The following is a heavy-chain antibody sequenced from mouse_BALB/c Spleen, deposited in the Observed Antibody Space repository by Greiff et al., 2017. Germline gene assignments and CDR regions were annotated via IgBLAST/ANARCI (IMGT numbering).Heavy chain of an antibody. J-gene: IGHJ2*01. D-gene: IGHD1-1*01. CDR1: GYAFTNYL. V-gene: IGHV1-54*01. CDR3: ARFGTTVVALDY. Sequence: QVQLQQSGAELVRPGTSVKVSCKASGYAFTNYLIEWVKQRPGQGLEWIGVINPGSGGTNYNEKFKGKATLTADKSSSTAYMQLSSLTSDDSAVYFCARFGTTVVALDYWGQGTTLTVSS. CDR2: INPGSGGT.